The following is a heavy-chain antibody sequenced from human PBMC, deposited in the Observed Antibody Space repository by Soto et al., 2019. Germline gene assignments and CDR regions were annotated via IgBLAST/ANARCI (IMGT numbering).Heavy chain of an antibody. Sequence: LRLSCAASGFTFSSYSMNWVRQAPGKGLEWVSSISSSSSYIYYADSVKGRFTISRDNAKNSLYLQMNSLRAEDTAVYYCARGAPAYGMDVWGQGTTVTVSS. V-gene: IGHV3-21*01. CDR1: GFTFSSYS. J-gene: IGHJ6*02. CDR2: ISSSSSYI. CDR3: ARGAPAYGMDV.